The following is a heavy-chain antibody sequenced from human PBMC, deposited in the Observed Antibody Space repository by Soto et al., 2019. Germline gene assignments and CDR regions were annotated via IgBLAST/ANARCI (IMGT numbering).Heavy chain of an antibody. J-gene: IGHJ4*02. CDR1: GGSITNYY. Sequence: QVQLQESGPGLVKPSETLSLTCTVSGGSITNYYWSWIRQPPGKGLEWIGYIYSSGSTNYNPSLKSRVTIXAXTSKNQVSXKLTSXTXXXXAVYYCARDHPHSYGIYYFDYWGQGTLVTVSS. CDR2: IYSSGST. D-gene: IGHD5-18*01. V-gene: IGHV4-59*01. CDR3: ARDHPHSYGIYYFDY.